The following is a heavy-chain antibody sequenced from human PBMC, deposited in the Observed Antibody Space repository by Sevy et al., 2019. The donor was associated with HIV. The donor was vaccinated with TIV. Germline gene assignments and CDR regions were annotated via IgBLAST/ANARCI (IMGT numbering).Heavy chain of an antibody. CDR2: VFHSGGT. CDR3: AGGVVLQGYFDY. Sequence: SETLSLTCTVSGGSIASGDHTWTWIRQPPGQALEWIGYVFHSGGTFYNPSLRSRVTISVDTSKNQFSLNLSSVTAADAAVYYWAGGVVLQGYFDYWGQGILVTVSS. J-gene: IGHJ4*02. D-gene: IGHD2-21*01. CDR1: GGSIASGDHT. V-gene: IGHV4-30-2*01.